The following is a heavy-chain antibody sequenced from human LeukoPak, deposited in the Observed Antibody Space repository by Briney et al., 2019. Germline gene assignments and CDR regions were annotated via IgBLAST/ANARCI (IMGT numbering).Heavy chain of an antibody. CDR3: AKSYYYHSGSFDY. V-gene: IGHV3-30*18. D-gene: IGHD3-10*01. Sequence: GGSLRLSCAASGFTFSTFNMHWIRQAPGKGLEWVAVFSSDGRSTFYAENVQGRFTLSRDNSKNTLSLQMNSLRAEDTAVYYCAKSYYYHSGSFDYWGQGTLVTVSS. CDR2: FSSDGRST. J-gene: IGHJ4*02. CDR1: GFTFSTFN.